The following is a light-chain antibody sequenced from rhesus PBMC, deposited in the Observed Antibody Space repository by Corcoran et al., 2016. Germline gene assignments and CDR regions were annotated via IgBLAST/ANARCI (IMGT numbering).Light chain of an antibody. V-gene: IGKV1-22*01. J-gene: IGKJ2*01. CDR2: KAS. CDR1: QSISSW. CDR3: KQYNSSPYN. Sequence: DIQMTQSPSSLSASVGDTVTITCRASQSISSWLAWYQQKPGKAPKVLFYKASSLQSGVPSRFSGSGCGTDFTLTSSSLKSEDFAKYYCKQYNSSPYNFGQGTKVEIK.